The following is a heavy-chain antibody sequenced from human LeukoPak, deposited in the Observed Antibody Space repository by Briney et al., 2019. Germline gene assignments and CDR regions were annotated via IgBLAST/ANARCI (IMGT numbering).Heavy chain of an antibody. J-gene: IGHJ6*03. D-gene: IGHD2-2*02. CDR1: GGSISSGGYY. Sequence: SPTLSLTCTVSGGSISSGGYYWSWIRQHPGKGLEWIWYIYYSGSTYYNPSLKSRVTISVDTSKNQFSLKLSSVTAADTAVYYCARAGDPRYCSSTSCYSSVTNLYYYYMDVWGKGTTVTVSS. CDR2: IYYSGST. V-gene: IGHV4-31*03. CDR3: ARAGDPRYCSSTSCYSSVTNLYYYYMDV.